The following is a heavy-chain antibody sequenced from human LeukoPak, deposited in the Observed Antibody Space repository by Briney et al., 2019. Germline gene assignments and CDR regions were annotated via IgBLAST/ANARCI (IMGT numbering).Heavy chain of an antibody. V-gene: IGHV1-69*13. CDR2: IIPIFGTA. J-gene: IGHJ3*02. Sequence: ASVKVPCKASGGTFSSYAISWVRQAPGQGLEWMGGIIPIFGTANYAQKFQGRVTITADESTSTAYMELSSLRSEDTAVYYCARNPTYYCDSSGRHSAFDIWGQGTMVTVSS. D-gene: IGHD3-22*01. CDR3: ARNPTYYCDSSGRHSAFDI. CDR1: GGTFSSYA.